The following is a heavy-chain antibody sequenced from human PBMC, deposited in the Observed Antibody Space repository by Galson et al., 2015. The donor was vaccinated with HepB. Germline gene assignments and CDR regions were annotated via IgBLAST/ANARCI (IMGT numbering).Heavy chain of an antibody. CDR3: AKYGYCSGGSCKKAAFDI. J-gene: IGHJ3*02. D-gene: IGHD2-15*01. CDR1: GFTFSNYA. CDR2: ITTSGDGT. Sequence: SLRLSCAASGFTFSNYAMTWVRQAPGKGLEWLSSITTSGDGTYYADSVKGRFTISRDNSKNTLYLQMNSLRAEDTAVYYCAKYGYCSGGSCKKAAFDIWGQGTMVTVSS. V-gene: IGHV3-23*01.